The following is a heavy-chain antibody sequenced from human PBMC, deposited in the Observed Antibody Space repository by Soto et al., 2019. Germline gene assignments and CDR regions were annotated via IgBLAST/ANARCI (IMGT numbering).Heavy chain of an antibody. CDR1: GFTFTDYY. J-gene: IGHJ5*02. CDR2: ISSSGSTI. V-gene: IGHV3-11*01. D-gene: IGHD2-21*02. CDR3: ARVLVFYGGFYP. Sequence: GGSLRLSCAASGFTFTDYYMTWIRQAPGKGLEWVSYISSSGSTIYYADSVKGRFTISRGNAKNSLYLQMNSLRAEDTAVYYCARVLVFYGGFYPWGQGTLVTVSS.